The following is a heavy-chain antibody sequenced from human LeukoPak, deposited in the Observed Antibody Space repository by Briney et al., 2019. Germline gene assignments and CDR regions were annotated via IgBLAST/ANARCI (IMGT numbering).Heavy chain of an antibody. D-gene: IGHD2-21*02. Sequence: ASVKVSCKASGYTFTSYAMHWVRQAPGQGLEWMGWISSYNGNTNYAQKLQGRVTMTTDTSTSTAYMELRSLRSDDTAVYYCARLCGGDCYWVDYWGQGTLVTVSS. J-gene: IGHJ4*02. CDR3: ARLCGGDCYWVDY. CDR1: GYTFTSYA. V-gene: IGHV1-18*01. CDR2: ISSYNGNT.